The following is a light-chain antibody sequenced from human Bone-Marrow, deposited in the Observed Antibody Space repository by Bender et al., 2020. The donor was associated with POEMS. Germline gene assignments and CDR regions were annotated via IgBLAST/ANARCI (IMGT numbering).Light chain of an antibody. J-gene: IGLJ3*02. CDR1: SSDVGNYDL. Sequence: QSALTQPASVSGSPGQSITISCTGTSSDVGNYDLVSWYQLHPGKAPKLIIYEVTKRPSGISNRFSGSKSANTASLTISGLQAEDEADYFCCSYAGTWVFGGGTKLTVL. V-gene: IGLV2-23*02. CDR2: EVT. CDR3: CSYAGTWV.